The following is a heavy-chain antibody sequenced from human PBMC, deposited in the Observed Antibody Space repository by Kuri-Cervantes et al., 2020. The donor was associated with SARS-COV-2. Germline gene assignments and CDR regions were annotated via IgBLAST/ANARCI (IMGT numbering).Heavy chain of an antibody. CDR2: IYYSGST. CDR3: ARQLDWNDVGWFDP. Sequence: ESLKISCTVSGGSISSYYWSWIRQPPGKGLEWIGYIYYSGSTNYNPSLKSRVTISVDTSKNQFSLKLSSVTAADTAVYYCARQLDWNDVGWFDPWGQGTLVTVSS. J-gene: IGHJ5*02. CDR1: GGSISSYY. D-gene: IGHD1-1*01. V-gene: IGHV4-59*08.